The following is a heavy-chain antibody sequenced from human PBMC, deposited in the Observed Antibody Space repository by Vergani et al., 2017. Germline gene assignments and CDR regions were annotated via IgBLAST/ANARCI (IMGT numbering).Heavy chain of an antibody. V-gene: IGHV4-59*01. CDR2: IYYSGST. CDR3: AWNPYFGGDCYSASFAI. D-gene: IGHD2-21*02. CDR1: GGSISSYY. J-gene: IGHJ3*02. Sequence: QVQLQESGPGLVQPSETLSLTCTVSGGSISSYYWSWIRQPPGKELEWIVYIYYSGSTNYNPSLKSRVTISVDTSKSPCSLKLSSVTVADTSVYYCAWNPYFGGDCYSASFAIWSQGTMVTVSS.